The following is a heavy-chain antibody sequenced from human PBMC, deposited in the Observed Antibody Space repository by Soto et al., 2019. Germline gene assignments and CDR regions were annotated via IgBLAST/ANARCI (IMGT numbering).Heavy chain of an antibody. J-gene: IGHJ6*03. D-gene: IGHD3-22*01. V-gene: IGHV5-51*01. Sequence: VVSLKSSCNGSGYGFISHWSGWVRQIPWRGLEWMGIIFPDDSDTRYSPSFQGQVTISADKSINTAYLPWNSLKASDTAMYYCARHAPYYMIEPGQFDSWGKRSMVTVSS. CDR2: IFPDDSDT. CDR3: ARHAPYYMIEPGQFDS. CDR1: GYGFISHW.